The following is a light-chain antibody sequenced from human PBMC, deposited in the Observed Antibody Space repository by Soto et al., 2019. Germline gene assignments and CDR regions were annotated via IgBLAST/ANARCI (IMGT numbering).Light chain of an antibody. Sequence: QSVLTQPPSVSGAPGQRVTISCIASSSNIGAGSDVHWYQHLPGTAPKLLIFGNNKRPSGVPDRFSGSRSGTSASLAITGLQADDEADFYCQSHDSSLNSWVFGGGTKLTVL. V-gene: IGLV1-40*01. J-gene: IGLJ3*02. CDR1: SSNIGAGSD. CDR2: GNN. CDR3: QSHDSSLNSWV.